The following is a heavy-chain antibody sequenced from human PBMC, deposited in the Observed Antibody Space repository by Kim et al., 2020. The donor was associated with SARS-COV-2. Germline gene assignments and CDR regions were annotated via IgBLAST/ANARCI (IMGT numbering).Heavy chain of an antibody. Sequence: GGSLRLSCAASGFTFDDYAMHWVRQAPGKGLEWVSGISWNSGSIGYADSVKGRFTISRDNAKNSLYLQMNSLRAEDTALYYCAKDQHYDLSAVGNWFDPWGQGTLVTVSS. V-gene: IGHV3-9*01. CDR3: AKDQHYDLSAVGNWFDP. CDR1: GFTFDDYA. CDR2: ISWNSGSI. J-gene: IGHJ5*02. D-gene: IGHD3-3*01.